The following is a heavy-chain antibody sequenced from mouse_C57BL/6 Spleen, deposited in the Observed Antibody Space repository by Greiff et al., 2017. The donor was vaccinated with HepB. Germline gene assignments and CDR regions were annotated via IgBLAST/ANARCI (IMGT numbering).Heavy chain of an antibody. CDR1: GYAFTNYL. CDR3: AGWGDGYTFDY. D-gene: IGHD2-3*01. J-gene: IGHJ2*01. CDR2: INPGSGGT. Sequence: QVQLQQSGAELVRPGTSVKVSCKASGYAFTNYLIEWVKQRPGQGLEWIGVINPGSGGTNYNEKFKGKATLTADKSSSTAYMQLSSLTSEDSAVYFCAGWGDGYTFDYWGQGTTLTVSS. V-gene: IGHV1-54*01.